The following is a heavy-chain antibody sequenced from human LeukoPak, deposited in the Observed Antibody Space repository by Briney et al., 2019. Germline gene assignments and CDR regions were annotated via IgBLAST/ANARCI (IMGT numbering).Heavy chain of an antibody. D-gene: IGHD3-22*01. CDR3: ARDSVPLYYYDSSGYYPLFDP. J-gene: IGHJ5*02. Sequence: PSETLSLTCTVSGGSISSYYWSWVRQHPGKGLEWIGYIYYSGSTYYNPSLKSRVTISVDTSKNQFSLKLSSVTAADTAVYYCARDSVPLYYYDSSGYYPLFDPWGQGTLVTVPS. V-gene: IGHV4-59*06. CDR1: GGSISSYY. CDR2: IYYSGST.